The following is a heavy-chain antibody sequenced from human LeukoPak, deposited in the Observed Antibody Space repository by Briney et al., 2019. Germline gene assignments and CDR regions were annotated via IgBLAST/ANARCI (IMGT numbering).Heavy chain of an antibody. V-gene: IGHV3-74*03. Sequence: PGGSLRLSCAASGFTFNNYWMHWVRQARGKALVWVSHINSDGSSTTYADSVKGRFTISRDNAKNTLYLQMNSLRAEDTAVYYCARVHGYVSGAFDYWGQGTLVTVSS. CDR3: ARVHGYVSGAFDY. CDR2: INSDGSST. CDR1: GFTFNNYW. J-gene: IGHJ4*02. D-gene: IGHD5-12*01.